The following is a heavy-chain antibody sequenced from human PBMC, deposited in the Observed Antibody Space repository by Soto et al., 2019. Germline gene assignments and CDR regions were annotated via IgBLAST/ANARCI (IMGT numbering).Heavy chain of an antibody. CDR3: ARDYDILTGPRDY. Sequence: SVKVSCKASGGTFSSYAISWVRQAPGQGLEWMGGIIPIFGTANYAQKFQGRVTITADESTSTAYMELSSLRSEDTAVYYCARDYDILTGPRDYWGQGTLVTVSS. V-gene: IGHV1-69*13. J-gene: IGHJ4*02. CDR1: GGTFSSYA. CDR2: IIPIFGTA. D-gene: IGHD3-9*01.